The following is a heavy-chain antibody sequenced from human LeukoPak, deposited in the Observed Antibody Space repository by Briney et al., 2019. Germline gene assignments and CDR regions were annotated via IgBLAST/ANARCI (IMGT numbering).Heavy chain of an antibody. CDR3: ARVGDSSGYYLVDY. J-gene: IGHJ4*02. V-gene: IGHV4-4*07. Sequence: SETLSLTCTVSGGSISSYYWSWIRQPAGKGLEWIGRIYTSGSTNYNPSLKSRVTMSVDTSKNQFSLKLSSVTAADTAVYYCARVGDSSGYYLVDYWGQGTLVTVSS. CDR2: IYTSGST. CDR1: GGSISSYY. D-gene: IGHD3-22*01.